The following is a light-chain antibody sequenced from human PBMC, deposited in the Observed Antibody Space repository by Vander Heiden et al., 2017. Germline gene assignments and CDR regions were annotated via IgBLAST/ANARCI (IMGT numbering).Light chain of an antibody. CDR3: QQSYSTPAT. V-gene: IGKV1-39*01. Sequence: DIQMTQSPSSLSASVGDRVTITCRASQSISSYLNWYQQKPGKAPKLLIYAASSLQSGVPSRFSGSGSGTDFTLTISSLQPEDFATYYCQQSYSTPATFSGGTKVEIK. CDR1: QSISSY. CDR2: AAS. J-gene: IGKJ4*01.